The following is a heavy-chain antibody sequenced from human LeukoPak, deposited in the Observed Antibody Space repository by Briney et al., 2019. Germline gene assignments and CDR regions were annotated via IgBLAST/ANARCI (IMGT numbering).Heavy chain of an antibody. CDR3: SRGLDSRKLGY. Sequence: SQTLSLTCTVCGASFSRGDQYWLWLRQSPGKGLEWIGSIHPSGRLYNNPSLERRVTISIDTSKNQFSLNLNSVTAADTAVYFCSRGLDSRKLGYWGQGTLVTVSS. CDR1: GASFSRGDQY. D-gene: IGHD3-22*01. CDR2: IHPSGRL. V-gene: IGHV4-31*03. J-gene: IGHJ4*02.